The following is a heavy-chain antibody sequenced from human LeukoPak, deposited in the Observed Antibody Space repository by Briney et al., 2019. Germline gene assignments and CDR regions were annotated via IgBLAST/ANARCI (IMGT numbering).Heavy chain of an antibody. D-gene: IGHD5-12*01. Sequence: SETLSLTWTVSGGSISSYYWSWIRQPPGKGLEWIGYIYYSGSTNYNPSLKSRVTISVDTSKNQFSLKLSSVTAADTAVYYCARGGYSDHFDYWGQGTLVTVSS. V-gene: IGHV4-59*01. CDR2: IYYSGST. CDR1: GGSISSYY. J-gene: IGHJ4*02. CDR3: ARGGYSDHFDY.